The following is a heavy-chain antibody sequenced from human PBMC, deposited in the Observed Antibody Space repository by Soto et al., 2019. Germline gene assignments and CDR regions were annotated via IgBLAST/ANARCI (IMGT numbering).Heavy chain of an antibody. CDR2: INYSGNT. CDR3: ARVFTLTYNWFDP. CDR1: GGSISNPDYY. Sequence: PSETLSLTCKVSGGSISNPDYYWSWIRQPPGKGLEWTGYINYSGNTYYNPSLKSRVFISVDTSKNQISLRLSSVTAADTAVYYCARVFTLTYNWFDPWGQGTLVTVSS. D-gene: IGHD3-22*01. V-gene: IGHV4-30-4*01. J-gene: IGHJ5*02.